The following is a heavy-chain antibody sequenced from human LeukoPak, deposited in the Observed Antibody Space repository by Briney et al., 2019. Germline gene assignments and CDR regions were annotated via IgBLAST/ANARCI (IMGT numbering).Heavy chain of an antibody. J-gene: IGHJ6*02. D-gene: IGHD3-10*01. CDR2: ISAYNGNT. V-gene: IGHV1-18*01. CDR3: ARGTMVRGVIEGSYYYYGMDV. CDR1: GYTFTSYG. Sequence: ASVKVSCKASGYTFTSYGISWVRQAPGQGLEWMGWISAYNGNTNYAQKLQGRVTMTTDTSTSTAYMELRSLRPDDTAVYYCARGTMVRGVIEGSYYYYGMDVWGQGTTVTVSS.